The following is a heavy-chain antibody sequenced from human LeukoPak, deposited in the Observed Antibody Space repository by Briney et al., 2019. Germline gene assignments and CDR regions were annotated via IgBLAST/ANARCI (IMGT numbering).Heavy chain of an antibody. J-gene: IGHJ6*02. CDR1: GYTFTGYY. V-gene: IGHV1-2*02. Sequence: ASVKVSCKASGYTFTGYYMHWVRQAPGQGLEWMGWINPNSGGTNYAQKFQGRVTMTRDTSISTAYMELSRLRSDDTAMYYCARHPPVPLFENGMDVWGQGTTVTVSS. CDR3: ARHPPVPLFENGMDV. CDR2: INPNSGGT.